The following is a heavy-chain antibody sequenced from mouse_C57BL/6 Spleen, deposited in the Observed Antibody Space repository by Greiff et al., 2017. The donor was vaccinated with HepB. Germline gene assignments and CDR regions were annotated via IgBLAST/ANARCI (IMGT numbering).Heavy chain of an antibody. Sequence: QVQLKQSGAELVKPGASVKISCKASGYAFSSYWMNWVKQRPGKGLEWIGQIYPGDGDTNYNGKFKGKATLTADKSSSTAYMQLSSLTSEDSAVYFCARGEGWYAMDYWGQGTSVTVSS. D-gene: IGHD2-13*01. J-gene: IGHJ4*01. CDR3: ARGEGWYAMDY. CDR2: IYPGDGDT. V-gene: IGHV1-80*01. CDR1: GYAFSSYW.